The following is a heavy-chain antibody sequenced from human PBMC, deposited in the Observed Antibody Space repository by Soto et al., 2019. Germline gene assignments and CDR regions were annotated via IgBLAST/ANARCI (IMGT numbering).Heavy chain of an antibody. D-gene: IGHD3-10*01. J-gene: IGHJ6*02. CDR2: IVVGSGNT. Sequence: QMQLVQSGPEVKKPGTSVKVSCKASGFTFTSSAMQWVRQARGQRLEWIGWIVVGSGNTNYAQKFQERVTITRDMSTSTAYMELSSLRSEDTAVYYCAAESPMVRGVMRFYYYYGMDVWGHGTTVTVSS. CDR1: GFTFTSSA. V-gene: IGHV1-58*02. CDR3: AAESPMVRGVMRFYYYYGMDV.